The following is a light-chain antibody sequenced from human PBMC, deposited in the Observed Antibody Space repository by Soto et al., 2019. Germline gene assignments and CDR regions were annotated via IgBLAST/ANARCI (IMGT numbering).Light chain of an antibody. CDR2: EVS. CDR1: SSDVGAYNY. V-gene: IGLV2-14*01. J-gene: IGLJ3*02. CDR3: SSYTSSSTWV. Sequence: LTQPASVSGSPGQSITISCTGTSSDVGAYNYVSWYQQHPGKAPKLMIYEVSNRPSGVSDRFSGSRSGNTASLTISGLQAEDESDYYCSSYTSSSTWVFGGGTKVTVL.